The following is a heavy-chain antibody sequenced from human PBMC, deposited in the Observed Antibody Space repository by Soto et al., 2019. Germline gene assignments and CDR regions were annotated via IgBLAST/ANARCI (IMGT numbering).Heavy chain of an antibody. D-gene: IGHD3-10*01. CDR3: ARFGTSPNGNWFDP. J-gene: IGHJ5*02. Sequence: SETLSLTCTVSGGSISSDYWNWIRQPPGKGLEWIGYVYHSWSTKYNPSLKSRVTISVDASKNQLSLKLSSVTAADTAVYYCARFGTSPNGNWFDPWGQGTLVTVSS. CDR2: VYHSWST. CDR1: GGSISSDY. V-gene: IGHV4-59*01.